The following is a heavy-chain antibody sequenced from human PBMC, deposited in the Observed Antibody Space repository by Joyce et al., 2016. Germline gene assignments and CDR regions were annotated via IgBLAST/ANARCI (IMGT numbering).Heavy chain of an antibody. CDR3: ARNDFWSGYFDY. J-gene: IGHJ4*02. D-gene: IGHD3-3*01. Sequence: EVQLVESGGGLVQPGGSLRLSCVASEFTVSRNYMTWVRRAPGKGLEWVSFIHSAGGTSYADTVKGRFTISRDKAKNTLYLQMNGLRAEDTGVYYCARNDFWSGYFDYWGQGTLVTVSS. CDR2: IHSAGGT. CDR1: EFTVSRNY. V-gene: IGHV3-66*01.